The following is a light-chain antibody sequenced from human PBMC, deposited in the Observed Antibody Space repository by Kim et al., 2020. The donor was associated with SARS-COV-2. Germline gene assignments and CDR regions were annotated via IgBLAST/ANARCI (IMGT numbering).Light chain of an antibody. Sequence: PPPSSSFSPGQSVTISCTGSSSDIGAYENVSWYQQHPGKAPKLMISEVSKRSSGVPDRFSGSKSGNTASLTVSGLQAEDEADYYCCSYARTSYVFGTGTKVTVL. CDR1: SSDIGAYEN. V-gene: IGLV2-8*01. J-gene: IGLJ1*01. CDR2: EVS. CDR3: CSYARTSYV.